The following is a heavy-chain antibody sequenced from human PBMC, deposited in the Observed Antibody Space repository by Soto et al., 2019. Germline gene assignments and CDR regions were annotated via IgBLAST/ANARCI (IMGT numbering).Heavy chain of an antibody. V-gene: IGHV4-39*01. CDR2: IYYSGST. CDR3: ASGLWFGDYPVRWFDP. CDR1: GGSIGSSSYY. Sequence: SGTLSLTGTVSGGSIGSSSYYWGWIRQPPGKGLEWIGSIYYSGSTYYNPSLKSRVTISVDTSKNQFSLKLSSVTAADTAVYYCASGLWFGDYPVRWFDPWGQGTLVTVSS. J-gene: IGHJ5*02. D-gene: IGHD3-10*01.